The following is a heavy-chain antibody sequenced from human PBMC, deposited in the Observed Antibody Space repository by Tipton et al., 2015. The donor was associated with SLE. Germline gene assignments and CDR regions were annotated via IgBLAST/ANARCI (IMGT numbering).Heavy chain of an antibody. CDR3: ARGNIVATRD. V-gene: IGHV4-4*09. CDR1: GGSISNYF. CDR2: IYTSGNT. Sequence: TLSLTCTVSGGSISNYFLSWIRQSPGKGLEWIGYIYTSGNTKYNPSLSSRVSISVDTSKNQLSLKLSSVTAADTAVYYCARGNIVATRDWGQGTLVTVSS. D-gene: IGHD5-12*01. J-gene: IGHJ4*02.